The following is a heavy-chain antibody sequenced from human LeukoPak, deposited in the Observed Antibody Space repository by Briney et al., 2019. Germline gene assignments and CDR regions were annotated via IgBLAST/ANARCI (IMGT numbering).Heavy chain of an antibody. CDR2: LITMFATA. CDR3: AKGYYDSSNYYWKGYFQH. CDR1: GGTFSNSA. V-gene: IGHV1-69*06. Sequence: ASVKVSCKASGGTFSNSAISWVRQAPGQGLEWMGRLITMFATANYAQKFQGRVTITADRSTSTAYMELSSLRSEDTAVYYCAKGYYDSSNYYWKGYFQHWGQGTLVTVSS. J-gene: IGHJ1*01. D-gene: IGHD3-22*01.